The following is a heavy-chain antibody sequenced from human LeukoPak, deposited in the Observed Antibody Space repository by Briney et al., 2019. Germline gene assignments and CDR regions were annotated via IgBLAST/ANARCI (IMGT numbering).Heavy chain of an antibody. Sequence: GESLKISCKGSGYSFTNYWIGWVRQMPGKGLEWMGIIYPADSNTRYSPSFQGQVTISVDKSISTAYLQWSSLKASDTAVYYCATGRYCSGGTCYSSLDFWGQGTPVTVSS. D-gene: IGHD2-15*01. V-gene: IGHV5-51*01. CDR2: IYPADSNT. CDR1: GYSFTNYW. J-gene: IGHJ4*02. CDR3: ATGRYCSGGTCYSSLDF.